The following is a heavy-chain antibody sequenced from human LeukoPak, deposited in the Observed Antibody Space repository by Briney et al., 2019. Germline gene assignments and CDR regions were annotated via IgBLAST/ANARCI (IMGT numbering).Heavy chain of an antibody. D-gene: IGHD1-14*01. CDR2: VIPIFGTA. Sequence: SVKVSCKASGGTFSSYAISWVRQAPGQGLEWMGGVIPIFGTANYAQKFQGRVTITADESTSTAYMELSSLGSEDTAVYYCASRGANTTRYFDYWGQGTLVTVSS. J-gene: IGHJ4*02. CDR3: ASRGANTTRYFDY. V-gene: IGHV1-69*13. CDR1: GGTFSSYA.